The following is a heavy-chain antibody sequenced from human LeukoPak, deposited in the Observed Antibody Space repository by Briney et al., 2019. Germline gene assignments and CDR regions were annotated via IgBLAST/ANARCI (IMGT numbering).Heavy chain of an antibody. CDR3: AREVYSSGYYLAFDY. CDR2: IYYSGST. Sequence: SETLSLTCTVSGGSISSYYWSWIRPPPGKGLEWIGYIYYSGSTNYNPSLKSRVTISVDTSKNQFSLKPSSVTAADTAVYYCAREVYSSGYYLAFDYWGQGTLVTVSS. V-gene: IGHV4-59*01. J-gene: IGHJ4*02. CDR1: GGSISSYY. D-gene: IGHD3-22*01.